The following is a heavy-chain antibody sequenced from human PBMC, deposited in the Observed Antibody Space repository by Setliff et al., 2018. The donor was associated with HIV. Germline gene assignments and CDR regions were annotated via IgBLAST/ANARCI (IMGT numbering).Heavy chain of an antibody. D-gene: IGHD2-2*01. J-gene: IGHJ5*01. CDR3: ARRAVQDGSVTSSNWFES. V-gene: IGHV4-4*09. CDR2: IYGGGST. CDR1: GVSISGHY. Sequence: SETLSLTCTVSGVSISGHYWSWIRQPPGRGLEWIGYIYGGGSTGYNPSLTSRVTMSADTPNNRFALKLSSVTAADTAVYYCARRAVQDGSVTSSNWFESWGQGTLVTVSS.